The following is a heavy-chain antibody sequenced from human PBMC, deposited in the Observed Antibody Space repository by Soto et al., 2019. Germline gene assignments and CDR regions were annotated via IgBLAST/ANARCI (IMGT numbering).Heavy chain of an antibody. D-gene: IGHD3-10*01. CDR1: GYTFTGYF. V-gene: IGHV1-2*02. J-gene: IGHJ5*02. Sequence: QVQLAQSGAEVKKPGASVKVSCKTSGYTFTGYFIHWVRQAPGQGLEWMAYINPNSGATKYAQKFQGRVTLTRDTSINTAYWERSRRTSNVRTVYYCARGGGTVLAPLPWGQGTLVTVSS. CDR3: ARGGGTVLAPLP. CDR2: INPNSGAT.